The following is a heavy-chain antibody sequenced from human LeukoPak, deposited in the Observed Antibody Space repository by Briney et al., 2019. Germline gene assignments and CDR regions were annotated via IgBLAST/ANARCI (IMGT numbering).Heavy chain of an antibody. D-gene: IGHD3-10*01. J-gene: IGHJ4*02. CDR3: ARIPSYESGSYYRYLDY. V-gene: IGHV3-21*01. CDR2: VSSSSSYL. Sequence: GGSLRLSCAASGFTFSSYSMNWVRQAPGKGLEWVSSVSSSSSYLDYADAMKGRFTVSRDNAKNSLYLQMSSLRAEDTAVYYCARIPSYESGSYYRYLDYWGQGTRVTVYS. CDR1: GFTFSSYS.